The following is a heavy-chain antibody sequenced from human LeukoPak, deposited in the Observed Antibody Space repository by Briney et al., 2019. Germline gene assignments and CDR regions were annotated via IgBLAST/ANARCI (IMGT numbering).Heavy chain of an antibody. J-gene: IGHJ4*02. D-gene: IGHD3-9*01. Sequence: PSETLSLICTVSGGSISGYYWSWIRQLPGTGPEWIGYIFYTGNTNYNPSLESRVTISVDTSQNQFSLKLSSVTAADTAVYYCASSINVLTAFDYWGQGTLVTVSS. CDR1: GGSISGYY. CDR3: ASSINVLTAFDY. CDR2: IFYTGNT. V-gene: IGHV4-59*01.